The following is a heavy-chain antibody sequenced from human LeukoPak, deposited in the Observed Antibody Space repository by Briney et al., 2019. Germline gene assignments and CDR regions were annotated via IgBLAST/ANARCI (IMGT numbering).Heavy chain of an antibody. Sequence: SETLSLTCTVSGGSINSYYWGWIRLPPGKGLEWIGYIYSSGSTIYNPSLKSRVTISIDTSRNQFSLRLSSVTAADTAVYYCARDHCSGGSCYPGWFDPWGQGTLVTVSS. CDR3: ARDHCSGGSCYPGWFDP. CDR1: GGSINSYY. D-gene: IGHD2-15*01. V-gene: IGHV4-59*01. CDR2: IYSSGST. J-gene: IGHJ5*02.